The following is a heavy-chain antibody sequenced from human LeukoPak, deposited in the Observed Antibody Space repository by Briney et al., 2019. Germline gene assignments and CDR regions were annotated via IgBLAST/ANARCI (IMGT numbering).Heavy chain of an antibody. CDR2: VWYDGSNK. CDR3: ARARDGYDPWDY. Sequence: PGRSLRLSCAASGFTFSSYVMHSVRHAPGKGLEWVAVVWYDGSNKYYADSVKGRLTISRDNSKNTLYLQMNSLRAEDTAVYYCARARDGYDPWDYWGQGTLVTVSS. V-gene: IGHV3-33*01. J-gene: IGHJ4*02. CDR1: GFTFSSYV. D-gene: IGHD5-12*01.